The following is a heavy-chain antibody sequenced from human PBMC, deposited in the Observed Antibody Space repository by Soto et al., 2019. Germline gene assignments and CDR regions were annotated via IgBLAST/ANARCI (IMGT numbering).Heavy chain of an antibody. J-gene: IGHJ4*02. CDR2: ISYDGTDK. CDR3: AKGPYYGSGTCDY. V-gene: IGHV3-30*18. CDR1: GFTFSTYG. D-gene: IGHD3-10*01. Sequence: QVQLVESGGGVVQPERSLRLSCEASGFTFSTYGMHWVRQAPGKGLEWVGVISYDGTDKQYADSVKDRFTISRDNSKNTLYLEMNSLSAEDTAVYHCAKGPYYGSGTCDYWGQGTLVTVSS.